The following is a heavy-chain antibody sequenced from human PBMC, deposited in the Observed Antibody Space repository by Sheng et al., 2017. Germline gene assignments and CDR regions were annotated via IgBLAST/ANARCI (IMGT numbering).Heavy chain of an antibody. D-gene: IGHD1-26*01. CDR1: GYSISSGYY. J-gene: IGHJ6*02. Sequence: QVQLQESGQGLVKPSETLSLTCAVSGYSISSGYYWGWIRQPPGKGLEWIGSIYHSGSTYYNPSLKSRVTISVDTSKNQFSLKLSSVTAADTAVYYCARDGSGSYYYYYGMDVWGQGTTVTVSS. CDR2: IYHSGST. CDR3: ARDGSGSYYYYYGMDV. V-gene: IGHV4-38-2*02.